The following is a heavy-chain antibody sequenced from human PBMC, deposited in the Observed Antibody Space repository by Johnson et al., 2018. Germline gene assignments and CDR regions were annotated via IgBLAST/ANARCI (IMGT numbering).Heavy chain of an antibody. D-gene: IGHD5-24*01. CDR1: GFSFSNYW. CDR3: ARARAVGLQYLGV. CDR2: INSDGSLI. Sequence: EVQLLETGGGLVQPGGSLRLSCVASGFSFSNYWMHWVRQAPGKGLEWVSRINSDGSLIFYADSVKGRFTISRDNARNTLYLQMNSLRDEDTDVYCCARARAVGLQYLGVWGQGTTVIVSS. V-gene: IGHV3-74*01. J-gene: IGHJ6*02.